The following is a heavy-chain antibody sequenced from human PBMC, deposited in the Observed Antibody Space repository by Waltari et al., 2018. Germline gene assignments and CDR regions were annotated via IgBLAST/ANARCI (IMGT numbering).Heavy chain of an antibody. V-gene: IGHV3-21*01. CDR1: GFTFSSYS. Sequence: EVQLVESGGGLVKPGGSLRLSCAASGFTFSSYSMNWVRQAPGKGLEWVSSSSSSSSYIYYADSVKGRFTISRDNAKNSLYLQMNSLRAEDTAVYYCARGIVGANGIDYWGQGTLVTVSS. CDR2: SSSSSSYI. D-gene: IGHD1-26*01. CDR3: ARGIVGANGIDY. J-gene: IGHJ4*02.